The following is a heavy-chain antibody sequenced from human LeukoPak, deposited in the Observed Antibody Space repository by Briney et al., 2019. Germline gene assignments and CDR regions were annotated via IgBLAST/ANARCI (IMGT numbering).Heavy chain of an antibody. CDR3: TSRRGYSYGYYFDY. V-gene: IGHV3-49*04. D-gene: IGHD5-18*01. J-gene: IGHJ4*02. Sequence: PGRSLRLSCTASGFTFGDYAMSWVRQAPGKGLECVGFIRSKAYGGTTEYAASVKGRFTISRDDSKSIAYLQMNSLKTEDTAVYYCTSRRGYSYGYYFDYWGQGTLVTVSS. CDR2: IRSKAYGGTT. CDR1: GFTFGDYA.